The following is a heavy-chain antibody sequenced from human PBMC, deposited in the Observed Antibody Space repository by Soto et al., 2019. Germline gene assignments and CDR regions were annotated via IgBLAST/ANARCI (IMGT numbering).Heavy chain of an antibody. CDR1: GFTFSSYS. D-gene: IGHD3-10*01. V-gene: IGHV3-48*02. Sequence: EVQLVESGGGLVQPGGSLRLSCAASGFTFSSYSMNWVRQAPGKGLEWVSYISSSSSTKYYADSVRGRFTISRDNAENSLYLQLNSLRDEDTAVYFCARVGVGGGPYGSGSSDYWGQGTLVTVSS. CDR3: ARVGVGGGPYGSGSSDY. CDR2: ISSSSSTK. J-gene: IGHJ4*02.